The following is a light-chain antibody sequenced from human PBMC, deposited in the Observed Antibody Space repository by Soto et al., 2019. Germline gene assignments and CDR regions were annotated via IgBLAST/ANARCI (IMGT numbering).Light chain of an antibody. CDR1: QNIYSN. CDR3: QQSYSPPWT. J-gene: IGKJ1*01. Sequence: DIQMTQDSSSLSSSVRVIVTITCRASQNIYSNLNWYQQKPGRAPKILIYGASTLPSGLPARFSGSGSGTDFTLTITSLQPEDFATYYCQQSYSPPWTFGQGTKVDIK. CDR2: GAS. V-gene: IGKV1-39*01.